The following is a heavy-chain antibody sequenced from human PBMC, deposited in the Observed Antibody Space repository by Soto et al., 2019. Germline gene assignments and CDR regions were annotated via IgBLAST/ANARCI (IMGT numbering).Heavy chain of an antibody. V-gene: IGHV4-39*01. CDR3: ARLLLVVVPAAQYYFDY. D-gene: IGHD2-2*01. J-gene: IGHJ4*02. CDR1: GGSISSSSYY. Sequence: SETLSLTCTVSGGSISSSSYYWGWIRQPPGKGLEWIGSIYYSGSTYYNPSLKSRVTISVDTSKNQFSLKLSSVTAADTAVYYCARLLLVVVPAAQYYFDYWGQGTLVTVSS. CDR2: IYYSGST.